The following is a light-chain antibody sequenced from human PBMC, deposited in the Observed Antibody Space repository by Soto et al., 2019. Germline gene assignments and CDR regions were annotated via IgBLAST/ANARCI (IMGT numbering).Light chain of an antibody. J-gene: IGKJ1*01. Sequence: DIQMTQSPSTLSASVGDIVTITCRASQSISSWLAWYQQKPGKAPKLLIYDASSLESGVPSRFSGSGSGTEFTLTISSLQPEDFATYYCQQSYSTLWTFGQGTKVDIK. CDR1: QSISSW. V-gene: IGKV1-5*01. CDR3: QQSYSTLWT. CDR2: DAS.